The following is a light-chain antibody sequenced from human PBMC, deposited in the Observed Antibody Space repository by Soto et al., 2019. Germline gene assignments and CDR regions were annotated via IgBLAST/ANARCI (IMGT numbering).Light chain of an antibody. Sequence: QSVLTQPPSASGSPGQSVTISCTGTSSDVGAYNYVSWYQQHPGKAPKLMIYEVSKRPSGVPDRFSGSKSGNTASLTVSGLQAEDEDDYYCSSYTGSSSLVFGGGTKLTVL. J-gene: IGLJ3*02. CDR3: SSYTGSSSLV. CDR2: EVS. V-gene: IGLV2-8*01. CDR1: SSDVGAYNY.